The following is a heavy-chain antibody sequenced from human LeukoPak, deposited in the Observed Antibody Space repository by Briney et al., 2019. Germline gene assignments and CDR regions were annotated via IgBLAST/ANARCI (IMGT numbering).Heavy chain of an antibody. Sequence: SETLSLTCAVYGGSFSGYYWSWNRQPSGKGLEWIGEINHSGTTNYNPSLKSRVTISVDTSKNQFSLKLTSVTAADTAVYYCAFDVPGGFGGWGQGTLVTVSS. CDR1: GGSFSGYY. V-gene: IGHV4-34*01. D-gene: IGHD3-16*01. J-gene: IGHJ4*02. CDR2: INHSGTT. CDR3: AFDVPGGFGG.